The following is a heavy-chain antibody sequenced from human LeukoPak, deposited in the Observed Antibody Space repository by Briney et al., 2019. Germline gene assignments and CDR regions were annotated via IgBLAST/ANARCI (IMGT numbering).Heavy chain of an antibody. Sequence: SETLSLTCTVSGGSISSYYWSWIRQPPGKGLEWVGYISYTGSTNYNPSLKSRVTISVDTSKNQFSLKLSSVTAADTAVYYCAREGSLYDSGNYYLSWFDPWGQGTLVTVSS. CDR2: ISYTGST. D-gene: IGHD3-22*01. J-gene: IGHJ5*02. CDR1: GGSISSYY. V-gene: IGHV4-59*01. CDR3: AREGSLYDSGNYYLSWFDP.